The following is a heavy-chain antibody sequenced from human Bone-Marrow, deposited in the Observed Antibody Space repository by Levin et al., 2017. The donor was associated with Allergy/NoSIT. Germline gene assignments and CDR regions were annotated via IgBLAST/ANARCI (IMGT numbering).Heavy chain of an antibody. D-gene: IGHD6-13*01. Sequence: GGSLRLSCAASGFSFRSFGMHWARQAPGKGLEWLAVISYDGSDTYYADSVKGRFTISRDNSKNTLYLQMNSLRGEDAAVYYCAKDVVFGTSSWSLDCWGQGILVTVSS. CDR2: ISYDGSDT. CDR1: GFSFRSFG. CDR3: AKDVVFGTSSWSLDC. J-gene: IGHJ4*02. V-gene: IGHV3-30*18.